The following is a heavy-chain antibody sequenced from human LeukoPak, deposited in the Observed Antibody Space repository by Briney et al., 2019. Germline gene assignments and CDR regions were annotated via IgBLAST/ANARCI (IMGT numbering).Heavy chain of an antibody. V-gene: IGHV4-34*01. Sequence: GSLRLSCAASGLTVSNAWMTWVRQAPGQGLEWFGEMNHSGSTNYNPSLKSRVTISVDTSKNQFSLKLSSVTAADTAVYYCARHTPYYYGSGSYYYYYCMDVWGKGTTVTISS. CDR1: GLTVSNAW. CDR2: MNHSGST. CDR3: ARHTPYYYGSGSYYYYYCMDV. D-gene: IGHD3-10*01. J-gene: IGHJ6*03.